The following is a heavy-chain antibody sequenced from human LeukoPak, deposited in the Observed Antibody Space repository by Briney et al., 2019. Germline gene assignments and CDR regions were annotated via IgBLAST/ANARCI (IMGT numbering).Heavy chain of an antibody. V-gene: IGHV4-59*01. CDR2: MYDSGST. J-gene: IGHJ4*02. D-gene: IGHD3-22*01. CDR1: GGSFSSYY. CDR3: ARENYYDSSGYYPWYFDY. Sequence: SETLSLTCTVSGGSFSSYYWSWIRQPPGKGLELIGYMYDSGSTNYNPSLKSRVTISVDTSKNQFSLRLNSVTAADTAVYYCARENYYDSSGYYPWYFDYWGQGTLVTVSS.